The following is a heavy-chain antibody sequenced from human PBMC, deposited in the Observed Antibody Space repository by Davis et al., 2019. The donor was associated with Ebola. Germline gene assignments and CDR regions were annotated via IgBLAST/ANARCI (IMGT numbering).Heavy chain of an antibody. CDR3: VRAAAYCDSTNCYTSYYFDY. CDR1: GFTVSSNH. J-gene: IGHJ4*02. Sequence: PGGSLRLSCAASGFTVSSNHMSWVRQAPGKGLEWVSVIYDQTTAYADSVKGRITISRDSSKNTVHLQMSSLSAEDTAVYYCVRAAAYCDSTNCYTSYYFDYWGQGTLVTVSS. D-gene: IGHD2-2*02. V-gene: IGHV3-66*01. CDR2: IYDQTT.